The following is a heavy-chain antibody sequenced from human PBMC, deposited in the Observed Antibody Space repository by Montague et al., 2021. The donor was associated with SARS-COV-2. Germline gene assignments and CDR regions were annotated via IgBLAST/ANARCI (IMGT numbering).Heavy chain of an antibody. J-gene: IGHJ4*02. CDR1: GFTFNTYY. CDR2: INSDGSST. V-gene: IGHV3-74*01. D-gene: IGHD6-19*01. CDR3: ARDREPWLLQYYFDY. Sequence: LRLSCAASGFTFNTYYIHWVRQAPGKGLAWVSRINSDGSSTTYADSVKGRFTITRDNAKNTVYLQMNSLRAEDTAVYYCARDREPWLLQYYFDYWGQGTLVTVSS.